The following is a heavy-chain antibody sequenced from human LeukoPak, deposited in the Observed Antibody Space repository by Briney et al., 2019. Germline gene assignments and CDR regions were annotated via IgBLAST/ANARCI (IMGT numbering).Heavy chain of an antibody. V-gene: IGHV4-59*01. CDR2: IYYTGSA. J-gene: IGHJ6*03. CDR1: GGSISNYY. D-gene: IGHD6-13*01. Sequence: SETLSLTCTVSGGSISNYYWSWIRQPPGKGLEWIGYIYYTGSATYNPSLKSRVTISVDTSNNQLSLKVRSVTAADTAVYYCARDKARRESSSWYYYYYMDVWGKGTTVTVSS. CDR3: ARDKARRESSSWYYYYYMDV.